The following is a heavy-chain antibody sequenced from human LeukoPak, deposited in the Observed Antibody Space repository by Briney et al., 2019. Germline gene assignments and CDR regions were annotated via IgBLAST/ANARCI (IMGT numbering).Heavy chain of an antibody. V-gene: IGHV3-74*01. D-gene: IGHD4-23*01. J-gene: IGHJ6*03. CDR2: INSDGSST. CDR3: ARVNSDAPDYYYYYMDV. CDR1: GFTFSSYW. Sequence: GGSLRLSCAASGFTFSSYWKHWVRQAPGKGLVWVSRINSDGSSTSYADSVKGRFTISRDNAKNTLYLQMNSLRSEDTAVYYCARVNSDAPDYYYYYMDVWGKGTTVTVSS.